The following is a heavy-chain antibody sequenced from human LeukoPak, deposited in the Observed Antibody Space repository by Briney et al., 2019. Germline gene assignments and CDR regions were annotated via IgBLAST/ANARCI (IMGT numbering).Heavy chain of an antibody. J-gene: IGHJ4*02. D-gene: IGHD3-22*01. Sequence: GSLRLSCAASGFTFSSYDVHWVRQATGKGLEWVSAIGTAGDTYYPGSVKGRFTISRENAKNSLYLQMNSLRAGDTAVYYCARQGWYYDSSGYYSYFDYWGQGTLVTVSS. CDR2: IGTAGDT. CDR1: GFTFSSYD. CDR3: ARQGWYYDSSGYYSYFDY. V-gene: IGHV3-13*01.